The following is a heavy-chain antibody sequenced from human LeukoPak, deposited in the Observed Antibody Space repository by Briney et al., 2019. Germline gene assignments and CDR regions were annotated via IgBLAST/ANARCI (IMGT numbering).Heavy chain of an antibody. CDR2: INPNSGGT. D-gene: IGHD5-18*01. J-gene: IGHJ4*02. CDR1: GYTFTGYY. V-gene: IGHV1-2*02. CDR3: ARDWRGGYSYGLIR. Sequence: ASVKVSCKASGYTFTGYYMHWVRQAPGQGLEWMGWINPNSGGTNYAQKFQGRVTITADKSTSTAYMELSSLRSGDTAVYYCARDWRGGYSYGLIRWGQGTLVTVSS.